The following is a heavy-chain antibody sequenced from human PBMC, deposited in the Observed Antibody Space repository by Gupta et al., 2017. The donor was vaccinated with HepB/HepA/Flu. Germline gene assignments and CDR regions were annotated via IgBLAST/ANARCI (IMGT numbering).Heavy chain of an antibody. Sequence: QVQLVESGGGLVKPGGSLRLSCAASGFIFSDHFMSWIRQAPGKGLEWISYMSYSGKTIHYADSVKGRFTISRDNGKNSLYLQMNSLRAEDTAVYYCAREGGTYVGYFDYWGQGTLVTVSS. J-gene: IGHJ4*02. CDR1: GFIFSDHF. CDR2: MSYSGKTI. V-gene: IGHV3-11*01. D-gene: IGHD4-23*01. CDR3: AREGGTYVGYFDY.